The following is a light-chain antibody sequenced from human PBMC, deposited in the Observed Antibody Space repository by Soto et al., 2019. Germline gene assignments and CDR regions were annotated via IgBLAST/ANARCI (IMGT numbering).Light chain of an antibody. CDR3: MQGTHWPIT. J-gene: IGKJ5*01. CDR2: KVS. Sequence: VMTQSPDSLAASLCDRATINCKSSQSVLYSSSNRNYLNWFQQRPGQSPRRLIYKVSDRDSGVPDRFSGSGSGTDFALKISRVEAEDVGVYYCMQGTHWPITFGQGTRLEIK. V-gene: IGKV2-30*01. CDR1: QSVLYSSSNRNY.